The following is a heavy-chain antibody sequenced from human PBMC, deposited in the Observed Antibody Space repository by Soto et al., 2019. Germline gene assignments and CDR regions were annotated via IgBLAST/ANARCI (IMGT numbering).Heavy chain of an antibody. CDR1: GFTFSSYG. D-gene: IGHD6-13*01. J-gene: IGHJ6*02. CDR3: ARDRRAAAGSFGFYYYYGMDV. V-gene: IGHV3-33*01. CDR2: TWYDGSNK. Sequence: GGSLRLSCAASGFTFSSYGMHWVRQAPGKGLEWVAVTWYDGSNKYYADSVKGRFTISRDNSKNTLYLQMNSLRAEDTAVYYCARDRRAAAGSFGFYYYYGMDVWGQGTTVPVSS.